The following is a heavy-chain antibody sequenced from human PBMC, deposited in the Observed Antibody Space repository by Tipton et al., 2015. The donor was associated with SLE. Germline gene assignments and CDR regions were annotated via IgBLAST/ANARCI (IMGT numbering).Heavy chain of an antibody. V-gene: IGHV4-39*07. CDR3: AKTTVYSNDWPYFDH. Sequence: TLSLTCNVSGGSISRSNFYWGWVRQPPGKGLEWIGNVYYSGSTYYSASLRSRVTISLDRSKNHFSLTLNSVTAADTAVYYCAKTTVYSNDWPYFDHWGQGTLVTVSS. D-gene: IGHD6-19*01. CDR2: VYYSGST. CDR1: GGSISRSNFY. J-gene: IGHJ4*02.